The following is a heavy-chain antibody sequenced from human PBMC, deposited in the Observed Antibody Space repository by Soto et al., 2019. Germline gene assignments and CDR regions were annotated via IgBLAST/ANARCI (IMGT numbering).Heavy chain of an antibody. CDR1: GFTFSSYA. CDR2: ISYDGSNK. V-gene: IGHV3-30-3*01. Sequence: QVQLVESGGGVVQPGRSLRLSCAASGFTFSSYAMHWVRQAPGKGLEWVAVISYDGSNKYYADSVKGRFTISRDNSKNTLDLQMSSLRAEDTAVYYCARALTRVVTAIYRPPDWFDPWGQGTLVTVSS. D-gene: IGHD2-21*02. CDR3: ARALTRVVTAIYRPPDWFDP. J-gene: IGHJ5*02.